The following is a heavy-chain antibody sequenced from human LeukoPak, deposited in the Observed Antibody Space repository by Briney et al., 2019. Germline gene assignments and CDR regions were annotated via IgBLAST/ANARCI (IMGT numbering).Heavy chain of an antibody. CDR1: GGTFSSYA. J-gene: IGHJ6*03. V-gene: IGHV1-69*05. D-gene: IGHD3-22*01. CDR2: IIPIFGTA. Sequence: GASVKVSCKASGGTFSSYAISWVRQAPGQGLEWMGGIIPIFGTANYAQKFQGRVTITTDESTSTAYMELSSLRSEDTAVYYCARVYDSSGSPYYYYYYMDVWGKGTTVTVSS. CDR3: ARVYDSSGSPYYYYYYMDV.